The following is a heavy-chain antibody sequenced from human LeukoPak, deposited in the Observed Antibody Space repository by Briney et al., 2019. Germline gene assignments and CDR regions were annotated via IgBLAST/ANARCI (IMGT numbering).Heavy chain of an antibody. CDR2: IREDGSEK. D-gene: IGHD2-2*01. J-gene: IGHJ6*03. V-gene: IGHV3-7*01. CDR3: AKDHGTNYYYYYMDV. Sequence: GGSLRLSCAASGFTFSRYWMNWVRQAPGKGLEWVANIREDGSEKYYVDSVKGRFTISRDNTKNLLYLEMSSLRAEDTAVYYCAKDHGTNYYYYYMDVWGKGTTVTVSS. CDR1: GFTFSRYW.